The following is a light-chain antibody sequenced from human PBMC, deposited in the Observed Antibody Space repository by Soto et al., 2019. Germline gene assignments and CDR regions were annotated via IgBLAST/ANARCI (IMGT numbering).Light chain of an antibody. V-gene: IGLV2-14*03. CDR2: DVT. CDR3: SSYTGGSTLEV. Sequence: QSVLTQPASVSGSLGQSITISCTGTSIDVGGYDFVAWYQQHPGKAPKLIIYDVTHRPSGVSDRFSGSKSANTASLTISGLQAEDEADYYCSSYTGGSTLEVFGGGTQLTVL. CDR1: SIDVGGYDF. J-gene: IGLJ2*01.